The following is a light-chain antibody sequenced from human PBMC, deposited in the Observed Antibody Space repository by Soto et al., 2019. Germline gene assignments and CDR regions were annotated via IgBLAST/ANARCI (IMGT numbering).Light chain of an antibody. Sequence: QAVVTQPPSVSGAPGQRVTISCTGSSSNIGAGYDVHWYQQLPGTAPKLLIYGNSNRPSGVPDRFSGSKSGTSASLAITGLQAEDEADYYCQSYYSSLSWVVFGGGTKLTVL. CDR3: QSYYSSLSWVV. CDR1: SSNIGAGYD. V-gene: IGLV1-40*01. J-gene: IGLJ2*01. CDR2: GNS.